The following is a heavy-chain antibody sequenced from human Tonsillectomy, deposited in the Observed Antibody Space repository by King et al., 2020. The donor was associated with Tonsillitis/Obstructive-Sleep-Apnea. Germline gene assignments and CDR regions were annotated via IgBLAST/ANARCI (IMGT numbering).Heavy chain of an antibody. CDR3: ARGNIVVDWFDP. J-gene: IGHJ5*02. CDR2: IYYSGST. D-gene: IGHD2-15*01. CDR1: GGSISSGGYY. Sequence: VQLQESGSGLVKPSQTLSLTCTVSGGSISSGGYYWSWIRQHPGKGLEWIGYIYYSGSTYYNPSLKSRVTISVDTSKNQFSLKLSSVTAADTAVYYCARGNIVVDWFDPWGQGTLVTVSS. V-gene: IGHV4-31*03.